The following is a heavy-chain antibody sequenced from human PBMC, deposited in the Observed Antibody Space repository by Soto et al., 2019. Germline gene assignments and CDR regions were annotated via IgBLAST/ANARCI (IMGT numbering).Heavy chain of an antibody. D-gene: IGHD2-15*01. CDR2: ISYDGTNK. CDR3: ARDAYCSGGSCYVY. V-gene: IGHV3-30*03. CDR1: GFTFSSHG. Sequence: GSLRLSCAASGFTFSSHGLHWVRQAPSRGLEWVAVISYDGTNKKYGDSVKGRFTISRDNAENTLYLQMNSLRAEDTAVYYCARDAYCSGGSCYVYWGQGTLVTVSS. J-gene: IGHJ4*02.